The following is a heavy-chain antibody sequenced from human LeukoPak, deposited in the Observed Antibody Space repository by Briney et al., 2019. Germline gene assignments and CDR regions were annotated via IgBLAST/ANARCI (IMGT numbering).Heavy chain of an antibody. V-gene: IGHV3-23*01. CDR2: ISVGGAKT. Sequence: GGSLRLSCAASGFTFTNYAMTWVRQTTGKGLEWVSAISVGGAKTHYADSVRGRFSISRDDSKQTLYLQMSSLKASDTAMYYCARPVPVAGRRRSFWPYYFDYWGQGTLVTVSS. CDR1: GFTFTNYA. D-gene: IGHD6-19*01. CDR3: ARPVPVAGRRRSFWPYYFDY. J-gene: IGHJ4*02.